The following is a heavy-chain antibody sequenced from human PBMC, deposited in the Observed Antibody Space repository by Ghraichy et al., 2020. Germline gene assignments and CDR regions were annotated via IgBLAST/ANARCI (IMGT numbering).Heavy chain of an antibody. D-gene: IGHD3-9*01. CDR2: IYYSGST. Sequence: SETLSLTCTVSGGSISSSSYYWGWIRQPPGKGLEWIGSIYYSGSTYYNPSLKSRVTISVDTSKNQFSLKLSSVTAADTAVYYCARQAVYYDILTGYYGDAFDIWGQGTMVTVSS. CDR1: GGSISSSSYY. J-gene: IGHJ3*02. CDR3: ARQAVYYDILTGYYGDAFDI. V-gene: IGHV4-39*01.